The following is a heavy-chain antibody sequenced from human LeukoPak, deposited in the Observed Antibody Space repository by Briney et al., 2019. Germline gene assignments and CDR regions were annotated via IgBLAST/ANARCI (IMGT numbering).Heavy chain of an antibody. CDR3: AKDSIDVIAVYYFDH. V-gene: IGHV3-23*01. J-gene: IGHJ4*02. D-gene: IGHD2-21*01. CDR1: GFTFNNYV. CDR2: ISGSGGGA. Sequence: GGSLRLSCAASGFTFNNYVMSWVRQSPGKGLEWVSAISGSGGGAYYANSVKGRFTISRDNSKNTLYLQMNSLRAEDTAVYYCAKDSIDVIAVYYFDHWGQGTLVTVSS.